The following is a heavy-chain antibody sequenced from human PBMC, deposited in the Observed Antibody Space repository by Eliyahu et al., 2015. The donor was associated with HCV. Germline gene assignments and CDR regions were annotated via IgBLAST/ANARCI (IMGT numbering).Heavy chain of an antibody. J-gene: IGHJ6*02. CDR2: IDWDDDK. CDR3: ARIPYSNGYYYYGMDV. V-gene: IGHV2-70*15. Sequence: QVTLRESGPALVKPTQTLTLTCTFSGFSXSTSGMCVSWIRQPPGKALEWLARIDWDDDKYYSTSLKTRLTISKDTSKNQVVLTMTNMDPVDTATYYCARIPYSNGYYYYGMDVWGQGTTVTVSS. D-gene: IGHD4-11*01. CDR1: GFSXSTSGMC.